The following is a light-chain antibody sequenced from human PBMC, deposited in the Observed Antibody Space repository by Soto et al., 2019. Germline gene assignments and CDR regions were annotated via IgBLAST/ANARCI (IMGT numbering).Light chain of an antibody. CDR1: LGISIN. V-gene: IGKV3-15*01. CDR2: GAS. Sequence: EIVMTQSPATLSVSPVERVTLSFMASLGISINLAWYQQRPGQAPRLLIYGASTRATGVPTRFSGSGSGTEFTLTISSLQSEDLAVYYCQQYNNWPRTFGQGTKVDIK. CDR3: QQYNNWPRT. J-gene: IGKJ1*01.